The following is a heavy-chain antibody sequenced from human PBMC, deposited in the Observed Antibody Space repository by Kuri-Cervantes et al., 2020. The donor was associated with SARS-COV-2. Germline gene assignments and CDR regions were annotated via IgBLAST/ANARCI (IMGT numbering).Heavy chain of an antibody. CDR3: ARDLGILTGYYSHYYYYYGMDV. D-gene: IGHD3-9*01. V-gene: IGHV3-21*01. J-gene: IGHJ6*02. CDR1: GLTFSSYA. Sequence: GESLKISCAASGLTFSSYAMNWVRQAPGKGLEWVSSISSSSSYIYYADSVKGRFTISRDNAKNSLYLQMNSLRAEDTAVYYCARDLGILTGYYSHYYYYYGMDVWGQGTTVTVSS. CDR2: ISSSSSYI.